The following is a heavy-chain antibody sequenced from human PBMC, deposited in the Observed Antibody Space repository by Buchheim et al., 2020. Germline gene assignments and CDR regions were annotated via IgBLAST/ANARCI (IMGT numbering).Heavy chain of an antibody. CDR3: AKVRSYYDFWSGPKYYYYGMDV. D-gene: IGHD3-3*01. V-gene: IGHV3-30*18. J-gene: IGHJ6*02. CDR1: GFTFSSYG. CDR2: ISYDGSNK. Sequence: QVQLVESGGGVVQPGRSLRLSCAASGFTFSSYGMHWVRQAPGKGLEWVAVISYDGSNKYYADSVKGRFTISRDNSKNTLYLQMNSLRAEDTAVYYCAKVRSYYDFWSGPKYYYYGMDVWGQGTT.